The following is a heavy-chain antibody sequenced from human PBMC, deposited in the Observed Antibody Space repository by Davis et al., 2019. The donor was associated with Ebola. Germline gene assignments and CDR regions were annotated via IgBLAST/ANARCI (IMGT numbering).Heavy chain of an antibody. Sequence: SETLSLTCTVSGVSISSGSYYWGWIRQAPGKGLEWIGSISYSGNTYYNPSLKSRVTLSVDKSKNQFSLKLSSVTAADTAVYFCARGLRGAAAGLRYWGQGTLVTVSS. CDR2: ISYSGNT. D-gene: IGHD6-13*01. J-gene: IGHJ4*02. CDR3: ARGLRGAAAGLRY. CDR1: GVSISSGSYY. V-gene: IGHV4-39*01.